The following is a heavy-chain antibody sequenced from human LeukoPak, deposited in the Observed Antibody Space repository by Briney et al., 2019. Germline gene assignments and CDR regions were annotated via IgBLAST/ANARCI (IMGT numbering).Heavy chain of an antibody. J-gene: IGHJ4*02. CDR1: SYTFTSYE. Sequence: ASVRVSCKASSYTFTSYEINWVRQAPGQGQEGRGWMNPNSGNTGYAQKFQGRVTMTRNTSISTAYMELRSLRSDDTAVYYCARARRTARSVRLVGAADDYWGQGTRVPVSS. CDR3: ARARRTARSVRLVGAADDY. D-gene: IGHD1-26*01. V-gene: IGHV1-8*01. CDR2: MNPNSGNT.